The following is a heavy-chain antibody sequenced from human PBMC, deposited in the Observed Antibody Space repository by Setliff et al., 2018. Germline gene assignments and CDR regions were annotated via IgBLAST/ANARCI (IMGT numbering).Heavy chain of an antibody. CDR3: ARQLPQLAPLDY. D-gene: IGHD2-2*01. CDR1: GGSFSTYA. V-gene: IGHV1-69*06. CDR2: IIPIFGTT. J-gene: IGHJ4*02. Sequence: SVKVSCKASGGSFSTYAISWARQAPGQGLEWLGVIIPIFGTTNNAQKFQGRVTITADKSTSTAYMELSSLRSEDTAVYYCARQLPQLAPLDYWGQGTRGTGSS.